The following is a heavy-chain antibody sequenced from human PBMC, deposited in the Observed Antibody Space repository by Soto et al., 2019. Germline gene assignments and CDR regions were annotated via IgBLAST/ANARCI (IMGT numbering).Heavy chain of an antibody. CDR1: GYTFTIYY. J-gene: IGHJ4*02. Sequence: ASVEVSCKASGYTFTIYYMHWVLQAPGQGLEWMGIINPSGGSTSYAQKFQGRVTMTRDTSTSTVYMELSSLRSEDTAVYYCARDTGATGSTPSFDYWGQGTLVTVSS. D-gene: IGHD1-26*01. CDR3: ARDTGATGSTPSFDY. V-gene: IGHV1-46*01. CDR2: INPSGGST.